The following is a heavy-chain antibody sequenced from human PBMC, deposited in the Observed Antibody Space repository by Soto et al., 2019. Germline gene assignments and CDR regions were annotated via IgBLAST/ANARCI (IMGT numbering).Heavy chain of an antibody. Sequence: ASVKVSCKASGYTFTSYAMHWMRQAPGQRLEWMGWINAGNGNTKYSQKFQGRVTITRDTSASTAYMELSSLRSEDTAVYYCASGYCSSTSCQGGYYYGMDVWGQGTTVTVSS. J-gene: IGHJ6*02. CDR3: ASGYCSSTSCQGGYYYGMDV. V-gene: IGHV1-3*01. CDR2: INAGNGNT. D-gene: IGHD2-2*01. CDR1: GYTFTSYA.